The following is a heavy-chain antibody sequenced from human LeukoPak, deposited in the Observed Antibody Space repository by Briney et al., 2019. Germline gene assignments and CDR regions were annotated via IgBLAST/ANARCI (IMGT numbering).Heavy chain of an antibody. D-gene: IGHD3-3*01. J-gene: IGHJ6*03. Sequence: ASVKVSCKASGGTFSSYAISWVRQAPGQGLEWMGRIIPIFGTANYAQKFQGRVTTTADKSTSTAYMELSSLRSEDTAVYYCARDVPSGHDFWSGPHYYYYMDVWGKGTTVTVSS. CDR3: ARDVPSGHDFWSGPHYYYYMDV. CDR1: GGTFSSYA. CDR2: IIPIFGTA. V-gene: IGHV1-69*06.